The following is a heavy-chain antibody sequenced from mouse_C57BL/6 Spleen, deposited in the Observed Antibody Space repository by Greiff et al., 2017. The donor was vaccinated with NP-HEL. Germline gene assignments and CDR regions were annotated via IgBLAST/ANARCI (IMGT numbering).Heavy chain of an antibody. J-gene: IGHJ3*01. CDR3: APYYDYEGFAY. CDR2: IDPSDSYT. V-gene: IGHV1-59*01. CDR1: GYTFTSYW. D-gene: IGHD2-4*01. Sequence: VQLQQPGAELVRPGTSVKLSCKASGYTFTSYWMHWVKQRPGQGLEWIGVIDPSDSYTNYNQKFKGKATLTVDTSSSTAYMQLSSLTSEDSAVYYCAPYYDYEGFAYWGQGTLVTVSA.